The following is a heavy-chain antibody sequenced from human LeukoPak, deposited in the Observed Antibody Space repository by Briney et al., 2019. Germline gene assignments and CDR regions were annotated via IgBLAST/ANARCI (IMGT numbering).Heavy chain of an antibody. CDR1: GFTFSDYA. CDR3: AKSSDVVTRNVDC. V-gene: IGHV3-23*01. D-gene: IGHD5-12*01. Sequence: GGSLRLSSAASGFTFSDYAMTWVRQAPGKGLEWVSAITGTGSTTYYADSVKGRFSFSRDNSKNTVFLQMNSLRVEDTAIYYCAKSSDVVTRNVDCWGQGTLVTVSS. CDR2: ITGTGSTT. J-gene: IGHJ4*02.